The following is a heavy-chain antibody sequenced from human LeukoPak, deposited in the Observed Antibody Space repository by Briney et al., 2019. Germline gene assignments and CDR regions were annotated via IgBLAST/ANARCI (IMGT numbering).Heavy chain of an antibody. J-gene: IGHJ4*02. Sequence: GGSLRLSCAASGFTFSDYYMTWIRQAPGKGLEWVAVIWYDGSNKYYADSVKGRFTISRDNSKNTLYLQMNSLRAEDTAVYYCAKDRLRLGELSLYYFDYWGQGTLVTVSS. CDR2: IWYDGSNK. CDR1: GFTFSDYY. CDR3: AKDRLRLGELSLYYFDY. D-gene: IGHD3-16*02. V-gene: IGHV3-33*06.